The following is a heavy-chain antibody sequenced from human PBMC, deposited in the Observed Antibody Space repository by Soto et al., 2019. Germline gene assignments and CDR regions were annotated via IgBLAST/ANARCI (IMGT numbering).Heavy chain of an antibody. CDR3: AKAKNDYNWDNRPPFDY. V-gene: IGHV3-23*01. J-gene: IGHJ4*02. CDR2: ISANDVGT. CDR1: GFTLRNYA. D-gene: IGHD1-20*01. Sequence: GGSLRLSCEASGFTLRNYAMTWIRQAPGKGLEWVSLISANDVGTYYAESVKTRFTISTDQSRNTVYLQMDSLRADDTAIYYCAKAKNDYNWDNRPPFDYWGQGTLVTV.